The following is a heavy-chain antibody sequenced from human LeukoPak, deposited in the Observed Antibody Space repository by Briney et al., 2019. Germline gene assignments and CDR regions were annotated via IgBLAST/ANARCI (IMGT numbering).Heavy chain of an antibody. CDR2: IYYNGST. CDR1: GGSISSYY. D-gene: IGHD2-15*01. J-gene: IGHJ4*02. V-gene: IGHV4-59*01. Sequence: SETLSLTCTVSGGSISSYYWSWIRQFPGKGLEWIGYIYYNGSTNYNPSLKSRVTMSVDMSKNQFSLKLSSVTAADTAIYYCARKGGHFDYWGQGTLVTVSS. CDR3: ARKGGHFDY.